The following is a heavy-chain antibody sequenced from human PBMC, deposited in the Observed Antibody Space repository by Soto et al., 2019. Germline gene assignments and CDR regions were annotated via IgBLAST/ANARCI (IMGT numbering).Heavy chain of an antibody. CDR1: GYTFTGYF. CDR3: ARLTEYSSSSRGYYYYGMDV. D-gene: IGHD6-6*01. CDR2: INPNSGGT. Sequence: QVQLVQSGAEVKKPGASVKVSCKASGYTFTGYFMHWVRQAPGQGLDWMGWINPNSGGTNYAQKFQGRVTMTRDTSISTAYMELSRLRSDDTAVYYCARLTEYSSSSRGYYYYGMDVWGQGTTVTVSS. V-gene: IGHV1-2*02. J-gene: IGHJ6*02.